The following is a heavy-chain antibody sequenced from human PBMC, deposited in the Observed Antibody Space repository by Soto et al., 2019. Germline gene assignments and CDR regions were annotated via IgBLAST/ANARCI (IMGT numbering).Heavy chain of an antibody. V-gene: IGHV1-69*13. J-gene: IGHJ5*02. CDR3: ARLPAQNIAVAGPEYWFDP. CDR2: IIPIFGTA. CDR1: GGTFSSYA. D-gene: IGHD6-19*01. Sequence: GASVKVSCKASGGTFSSYAISWVRQAPGQGLEWMGGIIPIFGTANYAQKFQGRVTITADESTSTAYMELSSLRSEDTAVYYCARLPAQNIAVAGPEYWFDPWGQGTLVTVSS.